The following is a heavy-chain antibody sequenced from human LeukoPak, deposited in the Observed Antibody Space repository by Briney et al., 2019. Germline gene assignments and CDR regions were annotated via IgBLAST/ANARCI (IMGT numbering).Heavy chain of an antibody. V-gene: IGHV3-13*01. Sequence: GGALSLSGAASGCTFSKYDRHWVRQTTGKGLEWVAAIGTAGDTYYAGSVKGRFTISRENAKNSLYLQMNSLRAGDTAVYYCTTGGAPAGYAFHIWGQGTMVTVSS. CDR3: TTGGAPAGYAFHI. CDR1: GCTFSKYD. D-gene: IGHD6-13*01. J-gene: IGHJ3*02. CDR2: IGTAGDT.